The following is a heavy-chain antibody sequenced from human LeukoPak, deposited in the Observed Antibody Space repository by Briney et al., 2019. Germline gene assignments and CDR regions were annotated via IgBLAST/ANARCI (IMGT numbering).Heavy chain of an antibody. CDR2: IIPLFGTA. J-gene: IGHJ4*02. D-gene: IGHD5-18*01. CDR3: ARVGVRGSSYAFHDY. CDR1: GGSFSSYG. Sequence: ASVKVSCKASGGSFSSYGISWVRQAPGQGLEWMGGIIPLFGTAFYAQKFQGRVTITAEGSTSTVFMDLSTLKSDDTAVYYCARVGVRGSSYAFHDYWGQGTLVAVSS. V-gene: IGHV1-69*01.